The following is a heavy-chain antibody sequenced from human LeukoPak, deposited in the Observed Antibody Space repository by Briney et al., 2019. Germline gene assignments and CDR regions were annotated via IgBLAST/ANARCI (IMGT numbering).Heavy chain of an antibody. CDR2: INPNSGGT. CDR1: GYTFTGYY. J-gene: IGHJ4*02. D-gene: IGHD6-19*01. Sequence: ASVKVSSKASGYTFTGYYMHWVRRAPGQGLEWMGWINPNSGGTNYAQKFQGRVTMTRDTSISTAYMELSRLRSDDTAVYYCARVGYSSGWYDYWGQGTLVTVSS. V-gene: IGHV1-2*02. CDR3: ARVGYSSGWYDY.